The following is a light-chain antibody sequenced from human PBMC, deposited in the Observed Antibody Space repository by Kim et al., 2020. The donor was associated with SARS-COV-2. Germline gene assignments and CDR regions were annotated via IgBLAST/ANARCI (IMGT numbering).Light chain of an antibody. CDR1: SGSIASNY. CDR3: QSYDSSNRWV. J-gene: IGLJ3*02. V-gene: IGLV6-57*03. Sequence: KPLTISCTHSSGSIASNYVQCYHQRPGSAPTTVIYEYNHRPSGVPDRFSGSIDSSSNSASLTISGLKTEDEADYYCQSYDSSNRWVFGGGTQLTVL. CDR2: EYN.